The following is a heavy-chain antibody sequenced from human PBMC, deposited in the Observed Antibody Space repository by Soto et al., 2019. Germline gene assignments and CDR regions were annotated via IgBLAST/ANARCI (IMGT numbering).Heavy chain of an antibody. CDR2: IVPLFGTT. D-gene: IGHD2-2*01. J-gene: IGHJ5*02. Sequence: QAQLVQSGAELKKPGSSVKVSCKASGGNFSSYAISWLRQAPGQGLEWMGGIVPLFGTTNYAQKFKGRLMITADESMTTAYLELSSLRFEDTEVYYCARARGLSCYTWFDPWGQGSPVNVSS. V-gene: IGHV1-69*01. CDR1: GGNFSSYA. CDR3: ARARGLSCYTWFDP.